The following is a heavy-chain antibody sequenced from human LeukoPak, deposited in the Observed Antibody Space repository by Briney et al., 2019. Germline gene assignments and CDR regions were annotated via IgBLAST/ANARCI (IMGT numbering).Heavy chain of an antibody. Sequence: HGESLKISCKGSGYSFTSYWIGWVRQMPGKGLEWMGIIYPGDSDTRYSPSFQGQVTISADKSISTAYLQWSSLKASDTAMYYCARLSSTTEATGAFDIWGQGTMVTVSS. D-gene: IGHD2-2*01. CDR3: ARLSSTTEATGAFDI. CDR1: GYSFTSYW. J-gene: IGHJ3*02. CDR2: IYPGDSDT. V-gene: IGHV5-51*01.